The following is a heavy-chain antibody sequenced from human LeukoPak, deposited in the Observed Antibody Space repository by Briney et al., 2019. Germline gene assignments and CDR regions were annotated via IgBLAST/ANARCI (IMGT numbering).Heavy chain of an antibody. D-gene: IGHD2-15*01. Sequence: GGSLRLSCAASGFTFSSYAMSWVRQAPGKGLEWVSSISGSGNRTYYADSVKGRFTISRDNSKNTLFLQMNSLRAEDTAVYYCAKNLYCGGGSCYPSALGMDVWGQGTTVAVSS. J-gene: IGHJ6*02. CDR1: GFTFSSYA. CDR2: ISGSGNRT. V-gene: IGHV3-23*01. CDR3: AKNLYCGGGSCYPSALGMDV.